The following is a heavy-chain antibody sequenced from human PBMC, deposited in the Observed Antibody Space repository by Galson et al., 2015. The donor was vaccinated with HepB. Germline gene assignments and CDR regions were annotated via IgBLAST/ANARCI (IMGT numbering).Heavy chain of an antibody. V-gene: IGHV3-23*01. J-gene: IGHJ6*02. CDR2: ISGSGGST. CDR1: GFTFSSYA. Sequence: SLRLSCAASGFTFSSYAMSWVRQAPGKGLEWVSAISGSGGSTYYADSVKGRFTISRDNSKNTLYLQMNSLRAEDTAVYYCAKVLDNWNYVGMDVWGQGTTVTVSS. D-gene: IGHD1-7*01. CDR3: AKVLDNWNYVGMDV.